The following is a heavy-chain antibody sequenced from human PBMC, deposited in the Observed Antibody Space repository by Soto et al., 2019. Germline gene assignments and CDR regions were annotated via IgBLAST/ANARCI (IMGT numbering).Heavy chain of an antibody. D-gene: IGHD3-9*01. CDR1: GFTFRSYA. CDR2: ISGSGGSK. V-gene: IGHV3-23*01. J-gene: IGHJ4*02. Sequence: EVQLLESGGGLVKPGGSLRLSCAASGFTFRSYAMSWVRQAPGKGLEWVAAISGSGGSKYYADSVTGRFTISKDNPKKTLYLQMHSLRAEDKAVYYCAKDSPLAPGYYWGQGTLVTVSS. CDR3: AKDSPLAPGYY.